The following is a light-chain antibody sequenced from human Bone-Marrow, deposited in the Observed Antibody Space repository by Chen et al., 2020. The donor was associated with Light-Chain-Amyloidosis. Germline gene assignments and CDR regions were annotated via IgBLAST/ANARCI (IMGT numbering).Light chain of an antibody. J-gene: IGLJ2*01. CDR3: AAWDDSLNGVV. Sequence: QSVLTQPTSASGTPGQRVTISCSGSSSNIGNNYVYWYQQVPRTAPKLLIYKNNQRPSGVPDRFSGSRSGTSASLAISGLRSEDDADYDCAAWDDSLNGVVFGGGTKLTVL. CDR2: KNN. V-gene: IGLV1-47*01. CDR1: SSNIGNNY.